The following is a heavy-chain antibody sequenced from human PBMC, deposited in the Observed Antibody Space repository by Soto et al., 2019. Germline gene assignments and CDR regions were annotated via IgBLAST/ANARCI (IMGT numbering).Heavy chain of an antibody. CDR2: IRGKAYGGTT. Sequence: PGGSLRLSCTTSGFTFGDHDMSWLRQAPGKGLEWLGFIRGKAYGGTTKYAASVKGRFAMSRDDSQGIAYLQMNSLKTEDTAVYYCARVGCTSTSCYYLFDFWGQGSLVTVSS. J-gene: IGHJ4*02. D-gene: IGHD2-2*01. V-gene: IGHV3-49*03. CDR3: ARVGCTSTSCYYLFDF. CDR1: GFTFGDHD.